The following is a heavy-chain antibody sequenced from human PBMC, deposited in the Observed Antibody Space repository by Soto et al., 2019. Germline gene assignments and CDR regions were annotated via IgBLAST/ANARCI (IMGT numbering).Heavy chain of an antibody. CDR3: ARLSADDYVWGSYLPYFDY. V-gene: IGHV4-59*01. J-gene: IGHJ4*02. D-gene: IGHD3-16*02. CDR2: IYYSGST. CDR1: GGSISSYY. Sequence: SETLSLTCTVSGGSISSYYWSWIRQPPGKGLEWIGYIYYSGSTNYNPSLKSRVTISVDTSKNQFSLKLSSVTAADTAVYYCARLSADDYVWGSYLPYFDYWGQGTLVTVSS.